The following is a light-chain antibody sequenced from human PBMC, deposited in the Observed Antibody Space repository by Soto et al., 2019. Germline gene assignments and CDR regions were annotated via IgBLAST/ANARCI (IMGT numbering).Light chain of an antibody. J-gene: IGLJ1*01. V-gene: IGLV2-18*02. CDR3: SSYTSSSTYV. Sequence: QSVLTQPPSVSGSPGQSVAISCTGTSSDVGNSNGVPWYQQAPGTAPKLMIYDATNRPSGVPDRFSGSKSGNTASLTISGLQAEDEADYYCSSYTSSSTYVFGTGTKVTVL. CDR2: DAT. CDR1: SSDVGNSNG.